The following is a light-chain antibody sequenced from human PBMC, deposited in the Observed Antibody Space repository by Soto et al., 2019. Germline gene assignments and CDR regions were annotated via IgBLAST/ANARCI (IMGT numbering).Light chain of an antibody. Sequence: QAVLTQPASVSGSPGQSITISCTGTSSDVGGYDYVSWYQHHPGKAPKFMIYEVTNRPSGVSHRFSGSKSGNTASLTISGLQAEDEADYYCSSYTTTSTYVFGTGTQLTVL. CDR2: EVT. CDR1: SSDVGGYDY. V-gene: IGLV2-14*01. CDR3: SSYTTTSTYV. J-gene: IGLJ1*01.